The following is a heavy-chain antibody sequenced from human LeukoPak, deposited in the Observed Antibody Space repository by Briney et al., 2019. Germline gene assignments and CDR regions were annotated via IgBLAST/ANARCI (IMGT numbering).Heavy chain of an antibody. Sequence: SETLSLTCTVSGGSISGYYWSWIRQPPGKGLEWIGYIYNSGSTNYKPSLTSRVTISVDTSKNQFSLKLSSVTAADTAVYYCSRGRDSSGYPFDYWGQGTLVTVSS. CDR2: IYNSGST. CDR1: GGSISGYY. D-gene: IGHD3-22*01. V-gene: IGHV4-59*01. J-gene: IGHJ4*02. CDR3: SRGRDSSGYPFDY.